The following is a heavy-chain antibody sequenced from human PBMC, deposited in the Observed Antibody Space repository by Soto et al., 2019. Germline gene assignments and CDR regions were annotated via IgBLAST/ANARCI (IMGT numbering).Heavy chain of an antibody. V-gene: IGHV1-18*01. CDR2: ISTYNGNS. J-gene: IGHJ4*02. CDR1: GYTFTSYG. CDR3: ARDRRGGWSRH. D-gene: IGHD6-19*01. Sequence: QVQLVQSGAEVKKPGASVRVSCKASGYTFTSYGISWVRQAPGQGLEWMGWISTYNGNSNYAQELQGRVTMTTDTSTSTAYMELRSLRSDDTAVYYWARDRRGGWSRHWGQGTLVTVSA.